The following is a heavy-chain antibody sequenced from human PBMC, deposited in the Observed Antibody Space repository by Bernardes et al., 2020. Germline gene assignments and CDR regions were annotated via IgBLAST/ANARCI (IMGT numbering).Heavy chain of an antibody. Sequence: GSLRLSCAASGFTVSSNYMSWVRQAPGKGLEWVSVIYSGGSTYYADSVKGRFTISRDNSKNTLYLQMNSLRAEDTAVYYCARAGGGRWELPNYWGQGTLVTVSS. CDR1: GFTVSSNY. CDR3: ARAGGGRWELPNY. J-gene: IGHJ4*02. V-gene: IGHV3-53*01. CDR2: IYSGGST. D-gene: IGHD1-26*01.